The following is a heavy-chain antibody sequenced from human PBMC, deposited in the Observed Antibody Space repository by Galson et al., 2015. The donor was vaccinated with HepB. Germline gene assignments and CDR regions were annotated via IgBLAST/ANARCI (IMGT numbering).Heavy chain of an antibody. V-gene: IGHV1-69*13. CDR3: ARDRTTVTGPYRPGLDY. Sequence: QSGAEVKKPGASVKVSCKASGYTFTSYGISWVRQAPGQGLEWMGGIIPIFGTANYAQKFQGRVTITADESTSTAYMELSSLRSEDTAVYYCARDRTTVTGPYRPGLDYWGQGTLVTVSS. J-gene: IGHJ4*02. CDR2: IIPIFGTA. D-gene: IGHD4-17*01. CDR1: GYTFTSYG.